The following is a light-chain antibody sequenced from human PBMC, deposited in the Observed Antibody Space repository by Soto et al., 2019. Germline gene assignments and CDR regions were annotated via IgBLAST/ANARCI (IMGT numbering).Light chain of an antibody. V-gene: IGLV1-51*01. CDR2: DNN. CDR3: GTWDSSLSAEV. CDR1: NSNIGNNY. Sequence: QSVLTQPPSVSAAPGQKVTISCSGSNSNIGNNYVSWYQQLPGTAPKLLIYDNNKRPSGIPDRFSGSKSGTPATLGITGLQTGDEADYYCGTWDSSLSAEVFGTGTKVTVL. J-gene: IGLJ1*01.